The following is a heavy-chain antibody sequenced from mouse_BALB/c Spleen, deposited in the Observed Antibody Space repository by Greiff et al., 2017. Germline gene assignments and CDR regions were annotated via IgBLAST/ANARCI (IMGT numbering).Heavy chain of an antibody. J-gene: IGHJ4*01. Sequence: VQLQQSGPELVKPGASVKMSCKASGYTFTSYVMHWVKQKPGQGLEWIGYINPYNDGTKYNEKFKGKATLTSDKSSSTAYMELSSLTSEDSAVYYCAREGLPYYYAMDYWGQGTSVTVSS. D-gene: IGHD2-4*01. V-gene: IGHV1-14*01. CDR1: GYTFTSYV. CDR3: AREGLPYYYAMDY. CDR2: INPYNDGT.